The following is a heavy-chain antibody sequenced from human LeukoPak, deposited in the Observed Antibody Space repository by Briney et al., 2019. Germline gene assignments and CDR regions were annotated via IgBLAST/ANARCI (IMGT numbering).Heavy chain of an antibody. J-gene: IGHJ4*02. CDR3: ARGNDYGDPLDY. CDR2: ISSYNGNT. V-gene: IGHV1-18*01. Sequence: ASVKVSCKPSGYTFRTHGLSWVRQAPGQGLEWMGWISSYNGNTNYAQKVQGRLTMATDTSTSTAYMELRSLRSDDTAVYYCARGNDYGDPLDYWGQGTQVTVSS. D-gene: IGHD4-17*01. CDR1: GYTFRTHG.